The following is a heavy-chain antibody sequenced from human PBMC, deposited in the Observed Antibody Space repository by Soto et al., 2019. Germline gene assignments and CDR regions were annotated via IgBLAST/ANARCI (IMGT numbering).Heavy chain of an antibody. CDR3: AHRVLRTVFGLVTTTAIYFDF. CDR2: IYWDDDK. J-gene: IGHJ4*02. CDR1: GFSLTTSGVG. V-gene: IGHV2-5*02. Sequence: QITLNESGPTVVRPTETLTLTCRFSGFSLTTSGVGVGWIRQSPGKAPEWLALIYWDDDKRYSASLKSRLTITKDTSKNQVVLTVSDLDPTDTATYSCAHRVLRTVFGLVTTTAIYFDFCGQGTPVAVSS. D-gene: IGHD3-3*01.